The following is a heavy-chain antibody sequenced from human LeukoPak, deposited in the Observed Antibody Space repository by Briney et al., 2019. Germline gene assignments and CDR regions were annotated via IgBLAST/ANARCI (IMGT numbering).Heavy chain of an antibody. CDR2: IYPGDSHT. CDR3: ARWIISGYYYSDY. CDR1: GYSFTNYW. V-gene: IGHV5-51*01. Sequence: GESLKISCKGSGYSFTNYWIGWVRQMPGKGLEWMGIIYPGDSHTRYSPSFQGQVTISADKSISTAYLQWSSLKASDTAMYYFARWIISGYYYSDYWGQGTLVTVSS. J-gene: IGHJ4*02. D-gene: IGHD3-22*01.